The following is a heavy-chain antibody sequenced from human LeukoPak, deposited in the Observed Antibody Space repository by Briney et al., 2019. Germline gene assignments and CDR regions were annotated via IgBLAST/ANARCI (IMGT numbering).Heavy chain of an antibody. Sequence: SVKVSCKASGYTFTIYGISWVRQAPGQGLEWMGGIIPIFGTANYAQKFQGRVTITADESTSTAYMELSSLRSEDTAMYYCASQNKFGHPFDDWGQGTLVTVSS. CDR3: ASQNKFGHPFDD. D-gene: IGHD3-16*01. J-gene: IGHJ4*02. CDR1: GYTFTIYG. CDR2: IIPIFGTA. V-gene: IGHV1-69*13.